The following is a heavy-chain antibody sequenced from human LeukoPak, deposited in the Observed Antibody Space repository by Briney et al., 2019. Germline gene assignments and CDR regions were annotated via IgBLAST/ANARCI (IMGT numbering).Heavy chain of an antibody. J-gene: IGHJ4*02. Sequence: LGESLKISCKGSGFSFTNYWIGWVRQMPGKGLEWMGIMYPGDSDTRYSPSFQGQITISADKSISTTYLQWSSLKASDTAMYYCAASTYGSGSYVGFDSWGQGTLVSVSS. CDR1: GFSFTNYW. CDR3: AASTYGSGSYVGFDS. D-gene: IGHD3-10*01. CDR2: MYPGDSDT. V-gene: IGHV5-51*01.